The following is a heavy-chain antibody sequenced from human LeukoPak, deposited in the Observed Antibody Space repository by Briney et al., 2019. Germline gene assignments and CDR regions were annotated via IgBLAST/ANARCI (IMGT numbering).Heavy chain of an antibody. J-gene: IGHJ1*01. Sequence: ASVKVSCKASGYTFTSYYMHWVRQAPGQGLEWMGIINPSGGSTSYAQKFQGRVTMTGDTSTSTVYMELSSLRSEDTAVYYCAKGYCSSTSCYEYFQHWGQGTLVTVSS. D-gene: IGHD2-2*01. CDR1: GYTFTSYY. CDR3: AKGYCSSTSCYEYFQH. CDR2: INPSGGST. V-gene: IGHV1-46*01.